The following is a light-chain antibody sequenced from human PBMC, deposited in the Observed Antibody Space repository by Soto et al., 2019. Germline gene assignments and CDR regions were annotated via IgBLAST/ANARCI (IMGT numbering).Light chain of an antibody. J-gene: IGLJ1*01. CDR1: SSDIGGYNY. CDR2: DVS. CDR3: CSYTTSNTRQIV. V-gene: IGLV2-14*01. Sequence: HSALTQPPSASGSPGQSVTISCTGTSSDIGGYNYVSWYQQQPGKAPKFMIYDVSNRPSGVSNRFSGSKSGNTASLTISGLQAEDEADYYCCSYTTSNTRQIVFGTGTKVT.